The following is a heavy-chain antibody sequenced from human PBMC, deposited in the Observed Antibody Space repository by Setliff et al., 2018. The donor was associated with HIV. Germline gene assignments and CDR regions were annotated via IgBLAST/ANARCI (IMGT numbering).Heavy chain of an antibody. V-gene: IGHV4-34*01. CDR2: IYYSGST. CDR3: ARRRYYYDSSGLFDY. CDR1: GGSFSGYY. Sequence: SETLSLTCAVYGGSFSGYYWSWIRQPPGKGLVWIGSIYYSGSTYYNPSLKSRVTISVDTSKNQFSLKLTSVTAADTAVYYCARRRYYYDSSGLFDYWGQGTLVTVSS. D-gene: IGHD3-22*01. J-gene: IGHJ4*02.